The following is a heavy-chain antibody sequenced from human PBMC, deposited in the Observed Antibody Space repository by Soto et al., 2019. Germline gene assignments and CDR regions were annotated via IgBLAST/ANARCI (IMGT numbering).Heavy chain of an antibody. CDR3: ARGGHSRGWGFDY. J-gene: IGHJ4*02. V-gene: IGHV3-23*01. Sequence: AGGSLRLSCAAYGFTFSNYALSWVRQAPGKGLEWVSTIGGSVENTFYADSVKGRFTISRDNSKSTLYLQMNNLRAEDTAVYYCARGGHSRGWGFDYWGQGSLVTVSS. CDR1: GFTFSNYA. CDR2: IGGSVENT. D-gene: IGHD6-19*01.